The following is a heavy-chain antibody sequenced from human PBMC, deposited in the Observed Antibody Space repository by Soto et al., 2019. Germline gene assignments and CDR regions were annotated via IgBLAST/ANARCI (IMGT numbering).Heavy chain of an antibody. J-gene: IGHJ5*02. D-gene: IGHD1-1*01. CDR2: ISSSGGST. CDR1: GFSFNIYA. V-gene: IGHV3-64*01. Sequence: EVQLVESGGGLVQPGGSLRLSCAASGFSFNIYAMHWVRQAPGKGLEYVSGISSSGGSTYYANSVKGRFIISRDNSKNTLDLQNGRLGAEDQGFYYCARGRELEVISWGQGTLVTVSS. CDR3: ARGRELEVIS.